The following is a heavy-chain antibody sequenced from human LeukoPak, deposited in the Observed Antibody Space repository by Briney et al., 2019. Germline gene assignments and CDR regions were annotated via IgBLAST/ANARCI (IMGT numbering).Heavy chain of an antibody. V-gene: IGHV4-59*08. D-gene: IGHD1-26*01. CDR3: ARQSGYFGY. CDR2: IYYTGST. Sequence: PSETLSLTCTVSGGSISTYYWSWIRQPPGEGLEWIGHIYYTGSTTYNPSLKSRVTISVDTSKNQFSLKLTSLTAADTAVYYCARQSGYFGYWGQGTLVTVSS. CDR1: GGSISTYY. J-gene: IGHJ4*02.